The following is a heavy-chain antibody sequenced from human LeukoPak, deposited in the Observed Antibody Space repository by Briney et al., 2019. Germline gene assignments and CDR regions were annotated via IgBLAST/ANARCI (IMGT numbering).Heavy chain of an antibody. CDR2: IIPILGIA. CDR3: ARGLCSSTSCYFDY. V-gene: IGHV1-69*04. CDR1: GGTFSSYA. Sequence: SVKVSCTASGGTFSSYAISWVRQAPGQGLEWMGRIIPILGIANYAQKFQGRVTITADKSTSTAYMELSSLRSEDTAVYYCARGLCSSTSCYFDYWGQGTLVTVSS. D-gene: IGHD2-2*01. J-gene: IGHJ4*02.